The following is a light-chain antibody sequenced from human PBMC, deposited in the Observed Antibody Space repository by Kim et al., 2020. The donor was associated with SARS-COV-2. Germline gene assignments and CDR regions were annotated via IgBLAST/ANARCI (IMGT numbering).Light chain of an antibody. V-gene: IGKV3-20*01. Sequence: LSPGERATRSCRASQSVSSIYLAWYQQKPGQAPRLLIYGASSRATGIPDRFSGSGSGTDFTLTISRLEPEDFAVYYCQQYGNSPITFGQGTRLEIK. J-gene: IGKJ5*01. CDR1: QSVSSIY. CDR2: GAS. CDR3: QQYGNSPIT.